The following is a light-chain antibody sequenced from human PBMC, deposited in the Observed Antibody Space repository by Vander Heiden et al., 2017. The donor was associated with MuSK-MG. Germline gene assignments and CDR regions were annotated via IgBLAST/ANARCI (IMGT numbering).Light chain of an antibody. CDR1: QTIATY. Sequence: DIQMTQSPSSLSASVGDRVTITCRASQTIATYLNWYQQKPGKGPKVMIDGASNLQSGVPSRFSGSGSGTDFTLTISSLQPEDVATYYCQESYSIRRKFGPGTKVEIK. J-gene: IGKJ1*01. CDR2: GAS. CDR3: QESYSIRRK. V-gene: IGKV1-39*01.